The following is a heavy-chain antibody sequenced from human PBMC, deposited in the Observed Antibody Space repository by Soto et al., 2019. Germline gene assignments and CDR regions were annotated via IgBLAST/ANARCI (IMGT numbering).Heavy chain of an antibody. CDR1: GGTFSSYS. CDR3: ARDGGRHFGGMDY. Sequence: QVQLVQSGAEVKKPGSSVKVSCKASGGTFSSYSINWVRQAPGQGLEWMGEIIPSFGTANYAQKFQVRVTITADESTSTAYMELSSLRSEDTAVYDCARDGGRHFGGMDYWGQGNLVTVS. V-gene: IGHV1-69*01. J-gene: IGHJ4*02. D-gene: IGHD1-26*01. CDR2: IIPSFGTA.